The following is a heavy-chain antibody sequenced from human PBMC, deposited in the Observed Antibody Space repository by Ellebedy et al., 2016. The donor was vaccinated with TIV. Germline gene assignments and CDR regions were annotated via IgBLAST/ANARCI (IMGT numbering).Heavy chain of an antibody. CDR2: IYPGDSDT. CDR3: ARPPTADAFDI. V-gene: IGHV5-51*01. Sequence: GGSLRLXXKGSGYNFNNYWIAWVRQMPGKGLEWMGIIYPGDSDTRYSPSFQGQVTISADKSISTAYLQWSSLKASDTAMYYCARPPTADAFDIWGQGTMVTVSS. J-gene: IGHJ3*02. CDR1: GYNFNNYW. D-gene: IGHD5-18*01.